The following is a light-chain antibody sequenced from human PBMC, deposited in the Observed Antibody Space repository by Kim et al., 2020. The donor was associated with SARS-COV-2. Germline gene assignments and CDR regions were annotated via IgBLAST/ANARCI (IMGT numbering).Light chain of an antibody. CDR2: AAT. V-gene: IGKV3-15*01. J-gene: IGKJ1*01. CDR3: QQYANWPWT. Sequence: DIVMTQSPATLYLSRGERATLSCRASQNIVANLAWYVQKPGQAPRLLIYAATTRVAGVPARFSGSGSGTDFTLTISSLQSEDFAVFSCQQYANWPWTFGQGTKVDIK. CDR1: QNIVAN.